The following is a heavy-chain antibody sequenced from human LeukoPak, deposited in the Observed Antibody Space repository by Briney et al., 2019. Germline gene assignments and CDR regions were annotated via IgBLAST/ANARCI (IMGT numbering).Heavy chain of an antibody. J-gene: IGHJ4*02. CDR2: VYHGGTT. CDR1: GGSISSRDYS. D-gene: IGHD1-26*01. Sequence: SETLSLTCAVSGGSISSRDYSWNWIRQPPGKGLEWIGSVYHGGTTYYNPSLKSRVTISVDKSKNQFSLKLSSVTAADTAVYYCARQEGGIVGPYWGQGTLVTVSS. CDR3: ARQEGGIVGPY. V-gene: IGHV4-30-2*01.